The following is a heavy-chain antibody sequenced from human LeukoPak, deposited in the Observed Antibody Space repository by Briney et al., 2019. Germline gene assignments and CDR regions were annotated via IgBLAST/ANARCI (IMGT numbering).Heavy chain of an antibody. CDR2: IYTSGST. V-gene: IGHV4-4*09. D-gene: IGHD6-6*01. J-gene: IGHJ4*02. CDR1: GGSISSYY. Sequence: SETLSLTCTVSGGSISSYYWIWMRQPPGKGLEWIGYIYTSGSTNYNPSLKSRVTISVDTSKNQFSLKLSSVTAADTAVYYCARLGYGSSLDYWGQGTLVTVSS. CDR3: ARLGYGSSLDY.